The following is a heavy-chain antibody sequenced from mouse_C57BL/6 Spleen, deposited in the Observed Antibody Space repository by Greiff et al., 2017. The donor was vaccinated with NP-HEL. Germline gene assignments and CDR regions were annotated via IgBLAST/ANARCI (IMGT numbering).Heavy chain of an antibody. CDR2: IYPSDSET. J-gene: IGHJ1*03. CDR1: GYTFTSYW. Sequence: VQLQQPGAELVRPGSSVKLSCKASGYTFTSYWMDWVKQRPGQGLEWIGNIYPSDSETHYNQKFKDKATLSVDKSSSTAYMQLSSLTSDDSAAYYCSRSPYDGSLDVWGTGTTLTVSS. V-gene: IGHV1-61*01. CDR3: SRSPYDGSLDV. D-gene: IGHD2-3*01.